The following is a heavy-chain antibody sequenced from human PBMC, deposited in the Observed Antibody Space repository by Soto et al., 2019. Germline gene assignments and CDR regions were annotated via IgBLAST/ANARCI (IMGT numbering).Heavy chain of an antibody. V-gene: IGHV4-59*08. J-gene: IGHJ4*02. CDR3: ARGSTTEKVDS. Sequence: ETLSLTCAVSGDSISSYYCMWIRQPPGKGLECIGYLYYGRSPNYNPSLKSRVTLSADTSMNQFSLALTSMTAADTAMYYCARGSTTEKVDSWGQGILVTVSS. CDR1: GDSISSYY. CDR2: LYYGRSP.